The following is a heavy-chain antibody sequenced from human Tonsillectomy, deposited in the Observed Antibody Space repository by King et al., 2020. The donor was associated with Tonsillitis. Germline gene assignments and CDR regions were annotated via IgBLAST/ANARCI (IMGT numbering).Heavy chain of an antibody. CDR2: IRSKAYGGTT. CDR3: TFDYYGSGSYYPSLDY. J-gene: IGHJ4*02. D-gene: IGHD3-10*01. V-gene: IGHV3-49*03. CDR1: GFTLGDYA. Sequence: VQLVESGGGLVQPGRSLRLSCTASGFTLGDYAMSWFRQAPGKGREWVGFIRSKAYGGTTEYAASVKGRFTISRDDSKSIAYLQMNSLKTEDTAVYYCTFDYYGSGSYYPSLDYWGQGTLVTVSS.